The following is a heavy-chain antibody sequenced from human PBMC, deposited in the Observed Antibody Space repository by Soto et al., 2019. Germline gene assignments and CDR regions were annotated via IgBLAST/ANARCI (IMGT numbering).Heavy chain of an antibody. J-gene: IGHJ4*02. CDR1: GFTFSNYW. D-gene: IGHD5-18*01. CDR2: INSDGIT. Sequence: PGGSLRLSCAASGFTFSNYWMHWVRQAPGKGLVWVSHINSDGITAYADSVKGRFTISRDNAKNTLDLQMNSLRAEDTAVYFCATVGYSYGPFDYWGQGTLVTVSS. CDR3: ATVGYSYGPFDY. V-gene: IGHV3-74*01.